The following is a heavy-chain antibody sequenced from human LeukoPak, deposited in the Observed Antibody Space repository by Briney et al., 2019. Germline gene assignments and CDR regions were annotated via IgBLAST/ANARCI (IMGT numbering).Heavy chain of an antibody. CDR3: AKDPERFYSSSPEPNDNFDY. CDR2: ISGSGGSS. D-gene: IGHD6-6*01. J-gene: IGHJ4*02. Sequence: PGGSLRLSCAASGFTFSSYAMSWVRQAPGKGLEWVSAISGSGGSSYYADSVKGRFTISRDNSKNTLYLQMNSLRAEDTAVYYCAKDPERFYSSSPEPNDNFDYWGQGTLVTVSS. CDR1: GFTFSSYA. V-gene: IGHV3-23*01.